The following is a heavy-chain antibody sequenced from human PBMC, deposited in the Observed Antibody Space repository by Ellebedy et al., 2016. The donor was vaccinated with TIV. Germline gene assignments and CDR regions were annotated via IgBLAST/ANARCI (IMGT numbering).Heavy chain of an antibody. V-gene: IGHV3-20*04. Sequence: GESLKISCAASGFTFDDCGMSWVRQAPGKGLEWVSGINWNGGSTGYADSVKGRFTISRDNAKNSLYLQMNSLRAEDTALYYCARGYDIDGHKAWGQGTLVTVSS. D-gene: IGHD3-9*01. J-gene: IGHJ5*02. CDR2: INWNGGST. CDR3: ARGYDIDGHKA. CDR1: GFTFDDCG.